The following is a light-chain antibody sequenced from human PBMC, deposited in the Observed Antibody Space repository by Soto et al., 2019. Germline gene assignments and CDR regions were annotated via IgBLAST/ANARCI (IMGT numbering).Light chain of an antibody. J-gene: IGKJ1*01. V-gene: IGKV3-11*01. CDR3: QQYGSSGT. Sequence: DIVVTQSPATLSLSPGERVTLSCRASQSVSNYLAWYQQKPGQAPRLLMYDASKRATGIPARFSGRGSGTDFTLTISRLEPEDFAVYYCQQYGSSGTFGQGTKVDIK. CDR1: QSVSNY. CDR2: DAS.